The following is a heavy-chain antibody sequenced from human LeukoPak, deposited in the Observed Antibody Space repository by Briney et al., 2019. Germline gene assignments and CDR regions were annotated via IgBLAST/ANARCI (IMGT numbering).Heavy chain of an antibody. CDR1: GGSISSHY. D-gene: IGHD2/OR15-2a*01. CDR3: ARLSAGFNSSYWFDP. J-gene: IGHJ5*02. CDR2: IYYSGST. V-gene: IGHV4-59*08. Sequence: SETLSLTCTVSGGSISSHYWSWIQQPPGKGLEWIGYIYYSGSTNYNPSLKGQVTMSVDTSKNQFSLKVISVTAADTAVYYCARLSAGFNSSYWFDPRGQGTLVTVSS.